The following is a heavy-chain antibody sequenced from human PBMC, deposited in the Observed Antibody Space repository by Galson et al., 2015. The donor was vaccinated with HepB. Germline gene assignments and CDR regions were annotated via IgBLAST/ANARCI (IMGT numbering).Heavy chain of an antibody. Sequence: SLRLSCAASGFTFSSYAMHWVRQAPGKGLEWVAVISYDGSNKYYADSVKGRYTISRDNSKNTLYLQMNSLRAEDTAVYYCARWVERWYYFDYWGQGTLGTASS. J-gene: IGHJ4*02. CDR1: GFTFSSYA. CDR3: ARWVERWYYFDY. CDR2: ISYDGSNK. V-gene: IGHV3-30-3*01. D-gene: IGHD2-15*01.